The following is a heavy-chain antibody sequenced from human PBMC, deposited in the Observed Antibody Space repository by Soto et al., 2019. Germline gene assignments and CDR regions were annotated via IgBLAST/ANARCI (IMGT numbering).Heavy chain of an antibody. CDR2: IYPGDSDT. J-gene: IGHJ4*02. Sequence: GESLKISCKGSGYSFTSYWIGWVRQMPGKGLEWMGIIYPGDSDTRYSPSFQGQVTISADKSISTAYLQWSSLKASDTAMYYCASGPPIYTSSVSTFDYWGQGTLVTVSS. D-gene: IGHD3-10*01. V-gene: IGHV5-51*01. CDR3: ASGPPIYTSSVSTFDY. CDR1: GYSFTSYW.